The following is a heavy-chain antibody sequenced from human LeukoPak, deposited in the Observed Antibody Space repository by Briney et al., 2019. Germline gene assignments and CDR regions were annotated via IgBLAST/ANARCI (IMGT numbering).Heavy chain of an antibody. D-gene: IGHD3-22*01. V-gene: IGHV3-30*02. CDR3: ATDYYDSSGGPYGFDY. CDR1: GFTFSSYG. CDR2: IRYDGSNK. Sequence: GGSLRLSCAASGFTFSSYGMHWVRQAPGKGLEWVAFIRYDGSNKYYADSVKGRFTISRDNSKNTLYLQMNSLRAEDTAVYYCATDYYDSSGGPYGFDYWGQGTLVTVSS. J-gene: IGHJ4*02.